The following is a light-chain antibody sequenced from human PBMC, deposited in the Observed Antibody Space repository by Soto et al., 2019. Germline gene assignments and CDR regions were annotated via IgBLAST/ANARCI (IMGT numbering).Light chain of an antibody. CDR3: QEYNNYWT. V-gene: IGKV1-5*01. J-gene: IGKJ1*01. CDR1: QTISRW. CDR2: TAS. Sequence: DIQMTQSPSTLSASVGDTVTITCRASQTISRWLAWYQQKPGKAPRLLIYTASTLESGVPSGFSASGSGTEFTLTISSLHPDDFATYYCQEYNNYWTFGQGTKVEVK.